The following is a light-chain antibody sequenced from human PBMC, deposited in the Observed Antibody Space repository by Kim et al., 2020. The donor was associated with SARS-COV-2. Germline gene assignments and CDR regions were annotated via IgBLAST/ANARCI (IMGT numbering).Light chain of an antibody. V-gene: IGKV1-13*02. Sequence: AIQLTQSPSSLSASVGDRVTITCRASQDIGTSLAWFRQRPGKAPQLLMHGTSTLESGVPSEFTGSGSGTDFTLTISSLQPEDFATYYCHQYKSYPPTFGQGTKVDIK. CDR1: QDIGTS. CDR3: HQYKSYPPT. CDR2: GTS. J-gene: IGKJ1*01.